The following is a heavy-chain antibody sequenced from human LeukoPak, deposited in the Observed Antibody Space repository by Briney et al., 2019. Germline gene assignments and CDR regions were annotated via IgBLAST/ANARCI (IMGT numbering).Heavy chain of an antibody. V-gene: IGHV4-59*08. J-gene: IGHJ2*01. Sequence: SETLSLTCTVSGGSITSFYWSWIRQPPGKGLEWIGFIYSSGSTNYNPSLKSRVTISVDTSKNQFSLKLSSVTAADTAVYYCAKIGVIGNWYFDIWGRGTLVTVSS. CDR3: AKIGVIGNWYFDI. CDR2: IYSSGST. CDR1: GGSITSFY. D-gene: IGHD2-21*01.